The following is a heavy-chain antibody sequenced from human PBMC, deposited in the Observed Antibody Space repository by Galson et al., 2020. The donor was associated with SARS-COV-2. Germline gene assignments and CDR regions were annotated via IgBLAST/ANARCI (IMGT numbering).Heavy chain of an antibody. CDR1: GFTFSSYA. CDR2: ISYDGSNK. Sequence: SLTISCAASGFTFSSYAMHWVRQAPGKGLEWVAVISYDGSNKYYADSVKGRFTISKDNSKNTLYLQMNSLRAEDTAVYYCARDFSHHIAARQGYYYYGMDGWGQGTTVTVSS. J-gene: IGHJ6*02. V-gene: IGHV3-30*01. D-gene: IGHD6-6*01. CDR3: ARDFSHHIAARQGYYYYGMDG.